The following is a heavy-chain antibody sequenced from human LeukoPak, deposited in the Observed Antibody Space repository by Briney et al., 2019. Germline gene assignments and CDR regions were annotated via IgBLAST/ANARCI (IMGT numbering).Heavy chain of an antibody. D-gene: IGHD3-9*01. Sequence: ASETLSLTCTVSGDSMTDYFWSWIRQPPGKGMEYIGDVFYTGSTKYNRSLKSRVSISVDTSKKQFSLNLRSVTAADTAVYYCARDGGPLYHTGTGYYRAFDIWGPGTMVAVSP. CDR1: GDSMTDYF. CDR3: ARDGGPLYHTGTGYYRAFDI. J-gene: IGHJ3*02. V-gene: IGHV4-59*01. CDR2: VFYTGST.